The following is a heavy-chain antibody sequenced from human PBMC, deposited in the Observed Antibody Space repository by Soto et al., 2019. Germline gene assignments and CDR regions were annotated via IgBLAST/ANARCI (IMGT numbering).Heavy chain of an antibody. J-gene: IGHJ3*02. CDR1: GLTFSSYA. CDR2: ISSKGDST. V-gene: IGHV3-64D*06. D-gene: IGHD6-13*01. Sequence: PGGLLRLSCSASGLTFSSYAMHWVREAQEKGLEYVSAISSKGDSTYYADSVKGRFTSSKDNSKNTLYLQMSSLRAEDTAVYYCVKEGIAAAGLSAFDIWGQGTIVTVS. CDR3: VKEGIAAAGLSAFDI.